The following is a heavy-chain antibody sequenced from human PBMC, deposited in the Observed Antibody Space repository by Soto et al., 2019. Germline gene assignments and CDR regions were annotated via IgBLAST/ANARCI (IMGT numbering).Heavy chain of an antibody. D-gene: IGHD3-22*01. Sequence: SETLSLTCTVSGGSVSSGNYYWSWIRQPPGKGLEWIGYFYYTGSTNYNPSLKSRVTISIDASKNQFSLRLSSVTAADTAVYYCARSMYYSDGSNYSPFDYSGQETLVPVS. V-gene: IGHV4-61*01. CDR3: ARSMYYSDGSNYSPFDY. CDR1: GGSVSSGNYY. CDR2: FYYTGST. J-gene: IGHJ4*02.